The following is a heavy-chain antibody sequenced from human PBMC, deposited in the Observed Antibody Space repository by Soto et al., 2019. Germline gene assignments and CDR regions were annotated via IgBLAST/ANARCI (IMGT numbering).Heavy chain of an antibody. Sequence: PGESLKISCKGSGYRFTSYWIGWVSPMPGKGLEWMGIIYPGDSDTRYSPSFQGQVTISADKSITTAYLQWSSLKASDTAMYYCARTAAAGKYYYGVDVWGQGTTVTV. CDR3: ARTAAAGKYYYGVDV. D-gene: IGHD6-13*01. J-gene: IGHJ6*02. CDR2: IYPGDSDT. CDR1: GYRFTSYW. V-gene: IGHV5-51*01.